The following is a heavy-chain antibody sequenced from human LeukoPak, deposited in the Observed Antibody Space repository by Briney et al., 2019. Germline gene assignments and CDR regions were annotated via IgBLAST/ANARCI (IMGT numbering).Heavy chain of an antibody. D-gene: IGHD1-7*01. CDR2: MNPNSGNT. CDR1: GYTFTSYD. Sequence: ASVKVSCKASGYTFTSYDINWVRQATGQGLEWMGWMNPNSGNTGYAQKFQGRVTMTRNTSISTAYMELSSLRSEDTAVYYCARGRRDWNYSGGKLLDYWAREPWSPSPQ. J-gene: IGHJ4*02. CDR3: ARGRRDWNYSGGKLLDY. V-gene: IGHV1-8*01.